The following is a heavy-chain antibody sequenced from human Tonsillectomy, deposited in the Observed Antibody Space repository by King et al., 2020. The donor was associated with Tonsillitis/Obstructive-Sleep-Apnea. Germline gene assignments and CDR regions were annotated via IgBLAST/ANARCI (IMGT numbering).Heavy chain of an antibody. CDR1: DFTFSNAW. CDR3: TTEGQYDILTGYKPNLYDY. J-gene: IGHJ4*02. CDR2: IKRKTDGGTT. V-gene: IGHV3-15*07. Sequence: VQLVESGGGLVKPGGSLRLSCAASDFTFSNAWMNWVRQAPGKGLEWVGRIKRKTDGGTTDYAAPVKGRFTISRDDSKNTLYLQMKSLKTEDTAVYFCTTEGQYDILTGYKPNLYDYWGQGTLVTVSS. D-gene: IGHD3-9*01.